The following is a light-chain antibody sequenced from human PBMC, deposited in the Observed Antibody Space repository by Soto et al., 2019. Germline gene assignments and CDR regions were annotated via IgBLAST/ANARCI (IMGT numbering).Light chain of an antibody. CDR2: GVS. V-gene: IGLV2-14*03. J-gene: IGLJ2*01. CDR3: GSYTDRTALV. Sequence: QSALTQPASVSGSPGQSITISCTGSSSDVVYAYVSWYQQHPGKAPKLIIYGVSRRPSGVSVRFSGLKSDKTASLIISGLQPEDEADYYCGSYTDRTALVFGGGTKLTVL. CDR1: SSDVVYAY.